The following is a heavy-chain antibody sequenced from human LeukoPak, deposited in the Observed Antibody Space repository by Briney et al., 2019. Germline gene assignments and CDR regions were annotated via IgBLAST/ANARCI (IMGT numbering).Heavy chain of an antibody. CDR3: ARGQSEDTAMVEFDY. V-gene: IGHV4-39*07. CDR2: IFYSGST. Sequence: PSETLSLTCTVSGGSISTSNYYWGWIRQPPGKGLEWIGNIFYSGSTYYSPSLRSRVTISVDTSKNQFSLKLSSVTAADTAVYYCARGQSEDTAMVEFDYWGQGTLVTVSS. CDR1: GGSISTSNYY. D-gene: IGHD5-18*01. J-gene: IGHJ4*02.